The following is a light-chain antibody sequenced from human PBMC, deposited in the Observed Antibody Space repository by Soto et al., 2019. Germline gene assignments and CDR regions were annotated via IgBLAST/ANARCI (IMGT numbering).Light chain of an antibody. CDR1: QSVNTW. J-gene: IGKJ1*01. CDR2: KTS. V-gene: IGKV1-5*03. CDR3: QQYDSYSWT. Sequence: DIQMTQSPSTLSASVGDRVTITCRASQSVNTWLAWYQQKPGKAPNLLIYKTSTLESGVPSRFSGSGSGTEFTLTIDSLQSEYFATYYCQQYDSYSWTFGQGTKVEV.